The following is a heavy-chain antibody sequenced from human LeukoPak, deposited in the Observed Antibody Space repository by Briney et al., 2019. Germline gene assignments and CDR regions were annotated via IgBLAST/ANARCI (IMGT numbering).Heavy chain of an antibody. CDR3: ARWSHVSGRWFLDN. CDR1: GFRLDNYW. Sequence: PGGSLRLSCEASGFRLDNYWMTWVRQAPGKGLEWVADINEDGSKIYSLDSAKGRFTISRDNAKNSLSLQLNTLRAEDTAVYYCARWSHVSGRWFLDNWGRGTLVSVSS. D-gene: IGHD3-10*01. J-gene: IGHJ4*02. CDR2: INEDGSKI. V-gene: IGHV3-7*05.